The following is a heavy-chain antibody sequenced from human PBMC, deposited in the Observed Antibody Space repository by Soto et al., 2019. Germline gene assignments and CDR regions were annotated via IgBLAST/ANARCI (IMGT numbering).Heavy chain of an antibody. Sequence: PGGSLRLSCAASGFTFSSYGMHWVRQAPGKGLEWVAVISYDGSNKYYADSVKGRFTISRDNSKNTLYLQMNSLRAEDTAVYYCAKGHPPFDPWGQGTLVTVSS. CDR3: AKGHPPFDP. CDR2: ISYDGSNK. V-gene: IGHV3-30*18. CDR1: GFTFSSYG. J-gene: IGHJ5*02.